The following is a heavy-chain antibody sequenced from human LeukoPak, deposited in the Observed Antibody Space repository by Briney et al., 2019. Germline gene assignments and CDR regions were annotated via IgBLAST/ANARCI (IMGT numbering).Heavy chain of an antibody. CDR1: GFTVSSNY. V-gene: IGHV3-53*01. Sequence: GGSLRLSCAASGFTVSSNYMSWVRQAPGKGLEWDSVIYSGGSTYYADSVKGRFTISRDNSKNTLYLQMNSLRAEDTAVYYCARALYHTAMIYYYYGMDVWGQGTTVTVSS. CDR2: IYSGGST. D-gene: IGHD5-18*01. J-gene: IGHJ6*02. CDR3: ARALYHTAMIYYYYGMDV.